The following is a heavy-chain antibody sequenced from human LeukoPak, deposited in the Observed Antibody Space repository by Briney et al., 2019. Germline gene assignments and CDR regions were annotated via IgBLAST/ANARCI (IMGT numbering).Heavy chain of an antibody. D-gene: IGHD3-10*01. CDR1: GGSISSGGYY. Sequence: SETLSLTCAVSGGSISSGGYYWSWIRQHPGKGLECIGDIYDSGSTYYNPSLKSRITISVDTSKNQFSLKLTSVTAADTAVYYCARGPGTWYYFDYWGQGTLVTVSS. CDR2: IYDSGST. V-gene: IGHV4-31*11. CDR3: ARGPGTWYYFDY. J-gene: IGHJ4*02.